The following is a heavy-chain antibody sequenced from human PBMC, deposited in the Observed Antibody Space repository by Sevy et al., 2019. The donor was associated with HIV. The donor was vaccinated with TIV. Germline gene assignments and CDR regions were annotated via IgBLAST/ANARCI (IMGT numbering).Heavy chain of an antibody. V-gene: IGHV4-30-4*01. CDR1: GGSISSGDYN. D-gene: IGHD4-4*01. CDR3: ARSYSDYSNALAFDY. Sequence: SETLSLTCTVSGGSISSGDYNWNWIRQPPGKCLEWIGYIYYSGLTYYNPSLKSRITLSVDTSENQFSLTLSSVTAADTAVYYCARSYSDYSNALAFDYWGQGTLVTVSS. J-gene: IGHJ4*02. CDR2: IYYSGLT.